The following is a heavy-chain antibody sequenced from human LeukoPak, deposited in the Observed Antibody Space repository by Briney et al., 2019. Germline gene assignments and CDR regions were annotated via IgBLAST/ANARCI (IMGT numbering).Heavy chain of an antibody. CDR1: GYSISSGYY. J-gene: IGHJ4*02. Sequence: SETLSLTCTVSGYSISSGYYWDWIRQPPGKGLEWIGSIYHSGGTFYTPSLRSRVTISVDTSKNQFSLRLSSVTAADAAVYYCARGGTSSYYLAYWGQGALVTVSS. V-gene: IGHV4-38-2*02. CDR3: ARGGTSSYYLAY. CDR2: IYHSGGT. D-gene: IGHD6-6*01.